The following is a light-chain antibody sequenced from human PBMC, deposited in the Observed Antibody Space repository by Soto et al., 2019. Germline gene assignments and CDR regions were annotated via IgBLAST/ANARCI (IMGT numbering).Light chain of an antibody. CDR3: SSFTSRHTYV. CDR1: SSDIGGNNY. J-gene: IGLJ1*01. CDR2: DVR. Sequence: QSALTQPASVSGSPGQSTTISCTGTSSDIGGNNYFSWYQQLPGEAPKLIIYDVRDRPSGVSTRFSGSTSGNTASLIISVLQAEDEADYYCSSFTSRHTYVFGTGTKVTVL. V-gene: IGLV2-14*01.